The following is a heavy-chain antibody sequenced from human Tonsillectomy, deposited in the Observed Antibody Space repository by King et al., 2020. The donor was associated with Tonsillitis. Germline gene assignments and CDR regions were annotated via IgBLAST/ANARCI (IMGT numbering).Heavy chain of an antibody. V-gene: IGHV3-7*04. J-gene: IGHJ3*02. Sequence: VQLVESGGGLVQPGGSLRLSCVASGFTFSSYWMNWVRQAPGKGLEWVANIKQDGSEKDYVDSVKGRFTISRDNAKNSLYLQMNSLRAEDTAGYYCAREGYYDSSGYYSDAFDIWGQGTMVTVSS. CDR2: IKQDGSEK. D-gene: IGHD3-22*01. CDR1: GFTFSSYW. CDR3: AREGYYDSSGYYSDAFDI.